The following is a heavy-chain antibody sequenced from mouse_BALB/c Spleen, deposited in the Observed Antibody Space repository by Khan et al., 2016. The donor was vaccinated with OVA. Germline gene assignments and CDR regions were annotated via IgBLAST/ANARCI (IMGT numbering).Heavy chain of an antibody. CDR3: AKDLYYEYDDRF. V-gene: IGHV1S136*01. Sequence: EVQLQQSGPELVKPGASVKMSCKASGYTFTSYIIHWVKQKPGQGLEWIGYINPYNDYTKYNEKFKGKATLTSDKSSSTTYMELSSLASEDSAVYYCAKDLYYEYDDRFWGQGTLVTVSA. J-gene: IGHJ3*01. CDR1: GYTFTSYI. CDR2: INPYNDYT. D-gene: IGHD2-4*01.